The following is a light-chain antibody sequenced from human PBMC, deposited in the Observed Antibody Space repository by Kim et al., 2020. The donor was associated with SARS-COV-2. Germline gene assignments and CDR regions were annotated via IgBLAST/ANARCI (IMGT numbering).Light chain of an antibody. CDR1: QSVSSY. V-gene: IGKV3-11*01. J-gene: IGKJ4*01. CDR2: DAS. Sequence: SLSPAERATPSCRASQSVSSYLAWYQHKPGQAPRLLIYDASNRATGIPARFSGSGSGTDFTLTINSLEPEDFAVYYCQQRSNWPLTFGGGTKVEI. CDR3: QQRSNWPLT.